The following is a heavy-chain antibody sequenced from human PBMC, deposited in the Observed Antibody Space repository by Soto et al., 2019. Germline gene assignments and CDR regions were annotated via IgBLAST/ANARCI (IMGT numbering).Heavy chain of an antibody. J-gene: IGHJ6*02. CDR1: GYSFTSYW. CDR3: ARLVPSEWELLLVSHDYYGMDV. V-gene: IGHV5-10-1*01. D-gene: IGHD1-26*01. CDR2: IDPSDSYT. Sequence: PGESLKISCKGSGYSFTSYWISWVRQMPGKGLEWMGRIDPSDSYTNYSPSFQGHVTISADKSISTAYLQWSSLKASDTAMYYCARLVPSEWELLLVSHDYYGMDVWGQGTTVTVSS.